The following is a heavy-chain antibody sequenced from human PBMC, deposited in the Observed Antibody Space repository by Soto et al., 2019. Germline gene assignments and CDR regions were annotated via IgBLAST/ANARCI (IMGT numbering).Heavy chain of an antibody. J-gene: IGHJ6*02. Sequence: PSQTLSLTCAISGDTVSSNSAAWNWIRQSPSRGLEWLGRTDYRSKWSNDYAVSVERRITINPDTSQNQFSLQLNSVTPEDKAVYYWARDLWVVAAPDSDYYYGMDVWGQGTTVTVSS. CDR3: ARDLWVVAAPDSDYYYGMDV. D-gene: IGHD5-12*01. CDR1: GDTVSSNSAA. CDR2: TDYRSKWSN. V-gene: IGHV6-1*01.